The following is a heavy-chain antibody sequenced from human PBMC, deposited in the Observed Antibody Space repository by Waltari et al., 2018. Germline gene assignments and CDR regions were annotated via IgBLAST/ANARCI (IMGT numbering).Heavy chain of an antibody. V-gene: IGHV4-38-2*01. CDR2: IFHMGST. Sequence: QVQLQESGPGLVKPSETLSLTCAVSGYSISSGHFWGWIRQPPGKGLEWIGSIFHMGSTYYNPSLKSRVTISLDTSKNQFSLKLSSVTAADTAVYYCARRLTGGGAPFDYWGQGTLVTVSS. J-gene: IGHJ4*02. CDR1: GYSISSGHF. D-gene: IGHD3-10*01. CDR3: ARRLTGGGAPFDY.